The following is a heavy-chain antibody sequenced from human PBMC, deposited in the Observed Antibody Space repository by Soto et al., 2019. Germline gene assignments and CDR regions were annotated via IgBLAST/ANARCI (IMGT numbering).Heavy chain of an antibody. CDR1: GFSLSTSGMC. CDR2: IDWDDDK. D-gene: IGHD3-22*01. V-gene: IGHV2-70*01. CDR3: ARIPFYHSSGYYHYYYGMDA. J-gene: IGHJ6*02. Sequence: SGPTLVNPTQTLTLTCTFSGFSLSTSGMCVSWIRQPPGKALEWLALIDWDDDKYYSTSLKTRLTISKDTSKNQVVLTMTNMDPVDTATYYCARIPFYHSSGYYHYYYGMDAWGQGTTVTVSS.